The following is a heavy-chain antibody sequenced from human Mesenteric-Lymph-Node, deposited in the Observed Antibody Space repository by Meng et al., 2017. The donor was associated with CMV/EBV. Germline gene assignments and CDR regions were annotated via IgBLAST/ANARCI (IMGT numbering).Heavy chain of an antibody. CDR2: IKQDGSEK. V-gene: IGHV3-7*01. Sequence: GESLKISCAASGFTFSSYWMSWVRQAPGKGLEWVANIKQDGSEKYYVDSVKGRFTISRDNAKNSLYLQMNSLRAEDTAVYYCARAPGIAAAGTYFDYWGQGTLVTVSS. D-gene: IGHD6-13*01. CDR3: ARAPGIAAAGTYFDY. CDR1: GFTFSSYW. J-gene: IGHJ4*02.